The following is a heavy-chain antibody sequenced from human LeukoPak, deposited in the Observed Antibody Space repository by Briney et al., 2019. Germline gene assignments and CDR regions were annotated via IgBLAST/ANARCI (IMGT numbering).Heavy chain of an antibody. V-gene: IGHV4-59*01. CDR3: ARGRYRQMEYFDY. CDR1: GGSISSYY. Sequence: SETLSLTCTVSGGSISSYYWSWIRQPPGKGLEWIGYIYYSGSTNYNPSLKSRVTISVDTSKNQFSLKLSSVTAADTAVYYCARGRYRQMEYFDYWGQGTLVTVSS. CDR2: IYYSGST. J-gene: IGHJ4*02. D-gene: IGHD1-1*01.